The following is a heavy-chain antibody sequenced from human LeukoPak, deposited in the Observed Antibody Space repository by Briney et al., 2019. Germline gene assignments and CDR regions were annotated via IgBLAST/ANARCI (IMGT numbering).Heavy chain of an antibody. CDR3: AKRSARPKPFDC. CDR1: GFTFSNYG. Sequence: PGGSLRLSCAGSGFTFSNYGMSWVRQAPGKGLEWVSAIDGGGVNTLYADSVKGRLTISRDNSKNTVYLQMNSLSAEDTAIYYCAKRSARPKPFDCWGQGTLVTVSS. CDR2: IDGGGVNT. D-gene: IGHD6-25*01. V-gene: IGHV3-23*01. J-gene: IGHJ4*02.